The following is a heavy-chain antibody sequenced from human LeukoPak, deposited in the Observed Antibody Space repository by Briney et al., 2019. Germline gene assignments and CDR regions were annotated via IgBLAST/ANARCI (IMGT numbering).Heavy chain of an antibody. V-gene: IGHV3-7*01. CDR2: IKQDGSEK. D-gene: IGHD3-3*01. CDR3: AREVGYFWSGNAFDI. J-gene: IGHJ3*02. Sequence: GGSLRLSCAASGFTFSSYWMSWVRQAPGKGLEWVANIKQDGSEKYYVDSVKGRFTISRDNAKNSLYLQMNSLRAEDTAVYYCAREVGYFWSGNAFDIWGQGTMVTVSS. CDR1: GFTFSSYW.